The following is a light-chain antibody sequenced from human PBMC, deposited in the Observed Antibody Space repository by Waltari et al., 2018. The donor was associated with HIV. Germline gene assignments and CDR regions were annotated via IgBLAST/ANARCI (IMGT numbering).Light chain of an antibody. V-gene: IGKV3-11*01. CDR1: QSVRNF. Sequence: EIVLTQSPATLSLSPGERATLSCRASQSVRNFLAWYQQKPGQAPRLLIHGISTRATGIPARFSGSGSGTDFTLTISSLEPEDFAVYYCQQRYQWPPVTFGGGTRVEIK. J-gene: IGKJ4*01. CDR3: QQRYQWPPVT. CDR2: GIS.